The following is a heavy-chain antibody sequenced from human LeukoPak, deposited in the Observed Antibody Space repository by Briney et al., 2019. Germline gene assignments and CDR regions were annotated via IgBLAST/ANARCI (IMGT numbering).Heavy chain of an antibody. CDR2: INQDGSQK. V-gene: IGHV3-7*03. CDR1: GFTFSGHW. CDR3: AKEGEGHITMKALLTRDLDY. J-gene: IGHJ4*02. D-gene: IGHD3-22*01. Sequence: GGSLRLSCVASGFTFSGHWITWVRQATGKGLEWVANINQDGSQKYYVDSVKGRFTISRDNAKNSVYLQMNSLKAEDTAVYYCAKEGEGHITMKALLTRDLDYWGQGTLVTVSS.